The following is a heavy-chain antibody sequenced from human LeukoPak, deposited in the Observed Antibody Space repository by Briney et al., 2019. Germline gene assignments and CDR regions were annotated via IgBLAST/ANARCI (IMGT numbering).Heavy chain of an antibody. V-gene: IGHV4-38-2*01. J-gene: IGHJ5*02. CDR2: IFQRGYS. Sequence: SETLSLTCAVSGYTISSGYYWGWIRAPPGKGLQWIGIIFQRGYSYYNPSLKSRFTISVDKPRNQFSLKLSSVTAADTAVYYCAGDKETTGNGRPNWFDPWGQGTLVTVSS. CDR3: AGDKETTGNGRPNWFDP. CDR1: GYTISSGYY. D-gene: IGHD1-1*01.